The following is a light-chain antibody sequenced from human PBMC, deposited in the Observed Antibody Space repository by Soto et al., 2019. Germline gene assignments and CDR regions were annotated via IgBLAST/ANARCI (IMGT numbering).Light chain of an antibody. J-gene: IGKJ4*01. V-gene: IGKV3-15*01. CDR1: QTISND. Sequence: EVVMTQSPATVSVSPGEGVTLSCRASQTISNDLAWYQQKPGQAPRLLIYGASTRATGVPARFSGGGSWTEFTLPIGSLQLGDFTLYHCQQNYKWPPGTFGGGTKVEIK. CDR3: QQNYKWPPGT. CDR2: GAS.